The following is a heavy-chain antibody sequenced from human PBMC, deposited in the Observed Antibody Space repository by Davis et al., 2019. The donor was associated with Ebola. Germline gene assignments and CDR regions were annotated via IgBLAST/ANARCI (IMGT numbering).Heavy chain of an antibody. CDR2: IYYSGST. J-gene: IGHJ5*02. CDR3: AGVDGGWYHDSGNWFDP. D-gene: IGHD6-19*01. V-gene: IGHV4-59*01. CDR1: GGSISSYY. Sequence: MPGGSLRLSCTVSGGSISSYYWSWIRQPPGKGLEWIGYIYYSGSTNYNPSLKSRVTISVDTSKNQFSLKLSSVTAADTAVYYCAGVDGGWYHDSGNWFDPWGQGTLVTVSS.